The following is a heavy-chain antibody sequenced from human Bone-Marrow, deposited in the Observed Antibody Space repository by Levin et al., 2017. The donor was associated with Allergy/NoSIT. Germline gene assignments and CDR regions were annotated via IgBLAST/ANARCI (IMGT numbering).Heavy chain of an antibody. Sequence: SQTLSLTCTVSGGSISTYYWSWIRQPPGKGLEWIGYIYYSGSTNYNPSLTSRVTISVDTSKNQFSLRLNSVTAADTAVYYCARHRSYNFWSGYYQTNYYYYGMDVWGQGTTVTVSS. J-gene: IGHJ6*02. V-gene: IGHV4-59*08. CDR2: IYYSGST. CDR3: ARHRSYNFWSGYYQTNYYYYGMDV. D-gene: IGHD3-3*01. CDR1: GGSISTYY.